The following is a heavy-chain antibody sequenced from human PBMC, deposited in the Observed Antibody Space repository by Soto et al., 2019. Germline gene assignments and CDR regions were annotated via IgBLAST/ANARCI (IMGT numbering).Heavy chain of an antibody. J-gene: IGHJ3*02. CDR3: ATTASGGDYSRGAFDI. CDR2: ISAYNGNT. Sequence: ASVKVSCKASGYTFTSYGISWVRQAPGQGLEWMGWISAYNGNTNYAQKLQGRVTMTTDTSTSTAYMELRSLRSEDTAVYYCATTASGGDYSRGAFDIWGQGTMVTVSS. V-gene: IGHV1-18*01. D-gene: IGHD4-17*01. CDR1: GYTFTSYG.